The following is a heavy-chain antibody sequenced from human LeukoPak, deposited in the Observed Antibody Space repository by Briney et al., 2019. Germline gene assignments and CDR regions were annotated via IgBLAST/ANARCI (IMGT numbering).Heavy chain of an antibody. CDR1: GGSISSSNW. D-gene: IGHD3-9*01. Sequence: SGTLSLTCAVSGGSISSSNWWSWVRQPAGKGLEWIGRIYTSGSTNYNPSLKSRVTISVDTSKNQFSLKLSSVTAADTAVYYCARHFLLIQDWLYRRYDAFDIWGQGTMVTVSS. CDR2: IYTSGST. CDR3: ARHFLLIQDWLYRRYDAFDI. V-gene: IGHV4-4*02. J-gene: IGHJ3*02.